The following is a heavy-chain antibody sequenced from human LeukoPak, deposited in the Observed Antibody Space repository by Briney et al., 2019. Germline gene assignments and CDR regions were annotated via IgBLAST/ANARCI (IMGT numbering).Heavy chain of an antibody. J-gene: IGHJ4*02. D-gene: IGHD4-17*01. Sequence: GGSLRLSCVASGFTFSSYAINWVRQAPGKGLEWVSGTSGSGGRTYYADSVKGRFTISREDSKNTLFLQMNSLRAEDTAVYYCAKVRLYGDYPEIDYWGQGTLVAVSS. CDR1: GFTFSSYA. CDR3: AKVRLYGDYPEIDY. V-gene: IGHV3-23*01. CDR2: TSGSGGRT.